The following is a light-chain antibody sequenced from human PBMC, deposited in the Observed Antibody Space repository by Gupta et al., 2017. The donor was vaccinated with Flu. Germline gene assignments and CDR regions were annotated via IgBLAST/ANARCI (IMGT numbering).Light chain of an antibody. CDR3: QSADSSGSYVV. CDR1: TLSTQY. Sequence: SYELTQPPSVSVSPGQTATITCSGDTLSTQYPYWYQQKPGQAPILVIFKDTERPSGIPERFSASNSGTTVTLTISGVQAEDEAAYYCQSADSSGSYVVFGGGTQLTV. J-gene: IGLJ3*02. CDR2: KDT. V-gene: IGLV3-25*03.